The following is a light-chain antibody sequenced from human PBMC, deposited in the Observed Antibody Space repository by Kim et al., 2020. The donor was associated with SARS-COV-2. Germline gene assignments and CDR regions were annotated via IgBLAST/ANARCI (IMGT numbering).Light chain of an antibody. CDR2: SNT. CDR3: AASDDSLNGWV. CDR1: STNIGSNT. Sequence: GQSVSISRSGSSTNIGSNTVNWYQLLPGTAPKLLIYSNTQRPSGVPDRFAGSKSGNSASLAIIGLQSEDEADYYCAASDDSLNGWVFGGGTQLTVL. V-gene: IGLV1-44*01. J-gene: IGLJ3*02.